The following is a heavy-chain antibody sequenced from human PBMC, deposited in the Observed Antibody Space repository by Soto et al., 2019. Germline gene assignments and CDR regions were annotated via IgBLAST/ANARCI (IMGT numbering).Heavy chain of an antibody. D-gene: IGHD2-2*01. CDR2: LNHSGST. CDR1: GASLSGYS. Sequence: SWETLSLTCAVHGASLSGYSWSWIRQPPGKGLEWIGELNHSGSTNYNPSLKSRVTISVDTSRNQFSLKLSSVTAADTAVYYCARVGYCSTTSCYNFDYWGQGTLVTVSS. CDR3: ARVGYCSTTSCYNFDY. J-gene: IGHJ4*02. V-gene: IGHV4-34*01.